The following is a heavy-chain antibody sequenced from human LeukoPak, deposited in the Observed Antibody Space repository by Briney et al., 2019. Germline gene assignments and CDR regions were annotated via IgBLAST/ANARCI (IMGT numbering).Heavy chain of an antibody. CDR1: GFTFSNYP. CDR2: ITTTGGST. J-gene: IGHJ4*02. Sequence: PGGSLRLSCSASGFTFSNYPMHWVRQAPGKGLEYVSAITTTGGSTYYAESVEGRFTISRDNSKSTLCLQMSSLRTEDTAVYYCVTSVAGSYLYWGQGTLVTVSS. CDR3: VTSVAGSYLY. D-gene: IGHD6-19*01. V-gene: IGHV3-64D*09.